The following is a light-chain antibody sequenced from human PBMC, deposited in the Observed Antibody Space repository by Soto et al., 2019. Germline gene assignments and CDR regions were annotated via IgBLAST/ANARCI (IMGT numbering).Light chain of an antibody. J-gene: IGKJ5*01. CDR1: QSLTNSF. Sequence: EFVLTQSPGTLSLSPGERATLSCRASQSLTNSFMAWYQQKPGQAPRLLIYDTSSRASGIPDRFSGSGSGTDFTLTISRLETDDFAVFYCQQYGTSEIIFGKGARLEI. V-gene: IGKV3-20*01. CDR2: DTS. CDR3: QQYGTSEII.